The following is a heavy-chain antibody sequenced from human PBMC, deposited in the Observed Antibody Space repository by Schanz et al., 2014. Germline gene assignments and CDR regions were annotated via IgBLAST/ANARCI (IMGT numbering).Heavy chain of an antibody. J-gene: IGHJ4*02. CDR2: IYNSGKT. V-gene: IGHV4-4*07. CDR3: VGAATYQLLYGVDY. CDR1: GGSISSEY. Sequence: QVQLQESGPALVKPSETLSLTCTVSGGSISSEYWSWIRQPAGKGLEWIGRIYNSGKTNYNPSLESRVSMSVDPSKNQSPLKLRSVPAADTAVYYCVGAATYQLLYGVDYWGQGTLVTVSS. D-gene: IGHD2-2*02.